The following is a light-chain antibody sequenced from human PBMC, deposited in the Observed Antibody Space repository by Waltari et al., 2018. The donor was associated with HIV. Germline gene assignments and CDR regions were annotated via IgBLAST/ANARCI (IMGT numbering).Light chain of an antibody. CDR3: TSYASSSSLL. CDR2: EVR. V-gene: IGLV2-14*01. CDR1: SHDVGGYNY. Sequence: QSALTQPATVSGSPGQSITISCTGCSHDVGGYNYVSWYQHLPGKAPKLIIYEVRNRPSGVSNRFSGSKSGNTASLTISGLQAEDEADYYCTSYASSSSLLFGGGTKLTVL. J-gene: IGLJ2*01.